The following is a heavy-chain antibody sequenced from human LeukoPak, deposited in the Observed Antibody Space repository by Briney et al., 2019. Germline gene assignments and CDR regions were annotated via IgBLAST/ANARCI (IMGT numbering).Heavy chain of an antibody. CDR1: GFTFSSYG. CDR3: ARDSEGVDSSSWYLGRAFDI. Sequence: GGSLRLSCAASGFTFSSYGMHWVRQAPGKGLEWVAFIRYDGSNKYYADSVKGRFTISRDNSKNTLYLQMNSLRAEDTAVYYCARDSEGVDSSSWYLGRAFDIWGQGTMVTVSS. J-gene: IGHJ3*02. CDR2: IRYDGSNK. D-gene: IGHD6-13*01. V-gene: IGHV3-30*02.